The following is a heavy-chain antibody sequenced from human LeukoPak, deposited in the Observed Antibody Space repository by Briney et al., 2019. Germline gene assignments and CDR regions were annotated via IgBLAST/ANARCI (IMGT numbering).Heavy chain of an antibody. J-gene: IGHJ3*02. D-gene: IGHD5-18*01. CDR1: GYTFTSYA. CDR3: ARRSLDTAMVSDAFDI. Sequence: VSVKVSCKASGYTFTSYAMHWVRQAPGQRLEWMGWINAGNGNTKYSQKFQGRVTIARDTSASTAYMELSSLRSEDTAVYYCARRSLDTAMVSDAFDIWGQGTMVTVSS. V-gene: IGHV1-3*01. CDR2: INAGNGNT.